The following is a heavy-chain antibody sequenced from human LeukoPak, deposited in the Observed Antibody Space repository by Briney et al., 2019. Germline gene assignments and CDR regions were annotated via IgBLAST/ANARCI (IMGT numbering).Heavy chain of an antibody. CDR2: IRYDGSNK. CDR3: ASLWFGELFGFDY. V-gene: IGHV3-30*02. J-gene: IGHJ4*02. D-gene: IGHD3-10*01. CDR1: GFTFSSYG. Sequence: GGSLRLSCAASGFTFSSYGMHWVRQAPGKGLEWVAFIRYDGSNKYYADSVKGRFTIFRDNSKNTLYLQMNSLRAEDTAVYYCASLWFGELFGFDYWGQGTLVTVSS.